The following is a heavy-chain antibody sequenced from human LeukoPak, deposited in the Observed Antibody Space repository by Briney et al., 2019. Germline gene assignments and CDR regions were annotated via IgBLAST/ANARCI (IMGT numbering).Heavy chain of an antibody. CDR2: INPSGVST. Sequence: ASVKVSCKASGYIFTSYFMHWVRQAPVQGLECMGLINPSGVSTRYAQKFQGRVTMTRDMSTSTVYMELSSLRSEDTPVYYCARALPHRRLMDTTMEQHWFDPWGQGTLVTVSS. D-gene: IGHD5-18*01. V-gene: IGHV1-46*01. CDR1: GYIFTSYF. CDR3: ARALPHRRLMDTTMEQHWFDP. J-gene: IGHJ5*02.